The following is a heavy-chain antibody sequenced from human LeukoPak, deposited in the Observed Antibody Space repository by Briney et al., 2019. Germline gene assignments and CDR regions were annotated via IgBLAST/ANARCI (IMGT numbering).Heavy chain of an antibody. Sequence: GGSLRLSCAASGFTFNTYTMNWVRQAPGKGLEWVSSITASSTAIYSADSVKGRFTISRDNSKNTLYLQMNSLRAEDTAVYYCAKEGDYYDSSGYRRYMDVWGKGTTVTISS. CDR2: ITASSTAI. CDR1: GFTFNTYT. CDR3: AKEGDYYDSSGYRRYMDV. D-gene: IGHD3-22*01. J-gene: IGHJ6*03. V-gene: IGHV3-21*01.